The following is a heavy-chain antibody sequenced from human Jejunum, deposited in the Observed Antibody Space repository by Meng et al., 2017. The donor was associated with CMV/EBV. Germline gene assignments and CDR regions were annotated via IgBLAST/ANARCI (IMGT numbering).Heavy chain of an antibody. CDR3: ATYRGFLGPPGN. D-gene: IGHD3-3*01. CDR2: ISSSGDNT. J-gene: IGHJ4*02. CDR1: GFTLSRFG. Sequence: SGFTLSRFGMHWVRQAPGKGLEWVSAISSSGDNTWYADSVKGRFTISRDNSKNSLYLQMNSLRVGDTAIYYCATYRGFLGPPGNWGQGTLVTVSS. V-gene: IGHV3-23*01.